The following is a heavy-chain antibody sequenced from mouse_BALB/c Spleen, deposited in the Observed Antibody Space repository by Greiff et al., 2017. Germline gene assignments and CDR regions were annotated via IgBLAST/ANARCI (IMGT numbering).Heavy chain of an antibody. CDR3: APVITTVVEGAY. CDR2: IYPYNGGT. Sequence: EVQLQQSGPELVKPGASVKISCKASGYTFTDYNMHWVKQSHGKSLEWIGYIYPYNGGTGYNQKFKSKATLTVDNSSSTAYMELRSLTSEDSAVYYCAPVITTVVEGAYWGQGTLVTVSA. CDR1: GYTFTDYN. J-gene: IGHJ3*01. V-gene: IGHV1S29*02. D-gene: IGHD1-1*01.